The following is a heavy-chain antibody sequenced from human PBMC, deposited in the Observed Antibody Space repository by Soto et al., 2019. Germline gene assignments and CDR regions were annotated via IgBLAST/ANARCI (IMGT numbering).Heavy chain of an antibody. CDR1: GGTFSSYA. D-gene: IGHD3-22*01. J-gene: IGHJ4*02. CDR2: IIPIFGTA. V-gene: IGHV1-69*01. Sequence: QVQLVQSGAEVKKPGSSVKVSCKASGGTFSSYAISWVRQAPGEGLEWMGGIIPIFGTANYAQKFQGRVTITADESTITAYRELSSLRSEDTAVYYCARRIDRSEVFGYWGQGTLVTVSS. CDR3: ARRIDRSEVFGY.